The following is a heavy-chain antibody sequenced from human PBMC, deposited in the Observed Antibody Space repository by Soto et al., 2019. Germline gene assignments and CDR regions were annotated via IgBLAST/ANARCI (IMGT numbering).Heavy chain of an antibody. Sequence: EVQLLESGGGFVQPGESLRLSCAASGFTFSTYTMGWVRQAPGKGLEWVSDINAGGDRTYYIDSVKGRFTISRDNSKNTLFLQMNSLRAVDTAVYHCAKARHLSAYDFWGEGTLVTVSS. J-gene: IGHJ4*02. CDR2: INAGGDRT. CDR3: AKARHLSAYDF. CDR1: GFTFSTYT. V-gene: IGHV3-23*01.